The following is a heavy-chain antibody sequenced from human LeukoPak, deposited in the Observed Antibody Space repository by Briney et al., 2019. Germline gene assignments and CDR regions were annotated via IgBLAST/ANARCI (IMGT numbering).Heavy chain of an antibody. D-gene: IGHD2-2*01. J-gene: IGHJ5*01. Sequence: SETLSLTCAVSGGSISGYFWSWTRLPPGKGLQWIGYIYYTGSTSYNPSLKSRVTISVDTSKNQVALKLSSVTAADTAVYYCARVCQEGGSTICFDSWGQGTLVTVSS. CDR1: GGSISGYF. V-gene: IGHV4-59*01. CDR3: ARVCQEGGSTICFDS. CDR2: IYYTGST.